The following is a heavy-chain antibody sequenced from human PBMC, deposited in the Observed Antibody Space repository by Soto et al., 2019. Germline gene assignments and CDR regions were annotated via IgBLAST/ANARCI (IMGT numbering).Heavy chain of an antibody. CDR2: IIPIFGTA. J-gene: IGHJ4*02. Sequence: ASVKVSCKASGGTFSSYAISWVRQAPGQGLEWMGGIIPIFGTANYAQKFQGRVTITADESTSTAYMELSSLRSEDTAVYYCATRPLRVGVDYWGQGTLVTVSS. V-gene: IGHV1-69*13. D-gene: IGHD2-21*01. CDR3: ATRPLRVGVDY. CDR1: GGTFSSYA.